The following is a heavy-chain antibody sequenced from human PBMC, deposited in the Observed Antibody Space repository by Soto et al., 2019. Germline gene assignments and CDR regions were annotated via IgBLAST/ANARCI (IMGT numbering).Heavy chain of an antibody. V-gene: IGHV4-31*03. D-gene: IGHD6-19*01. CDR2: IYYSGST. CDR3: ASSRIAVAGSYYYMDV. Sequence: SETLSLTCTVSGGSISSGGYYWSWIRQHPGKGLEWIGYIYYSGSTYYNPSLKSRVTISVDTSKNQFSLKLSSVTAADTAVYYCASSRIAVAGSYYYMDVWGKGTTVTVSS. CDR1: GGSISSGGYY. J-gene: IGHJ6*03.